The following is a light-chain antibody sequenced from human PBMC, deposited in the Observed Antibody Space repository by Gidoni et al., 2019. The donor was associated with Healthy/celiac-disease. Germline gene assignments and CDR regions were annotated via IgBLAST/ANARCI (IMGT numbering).Light chain of an antibody. Sequence: DIQTTQSPSTLSASVGDRVTITCRASQSISSWLAWYQQKPREAPKLLIYKASSLESGVPSRFSGSGAGTEFTLTISSLQHDDFATYYCQQYNSYWTFGQGTKVEIK. V-gene: IGKV1-5*03. CDR2: KAS. CDR1: QSISSW. J-gene: IGKJ1*01. CDR3: QQYNSYWT.